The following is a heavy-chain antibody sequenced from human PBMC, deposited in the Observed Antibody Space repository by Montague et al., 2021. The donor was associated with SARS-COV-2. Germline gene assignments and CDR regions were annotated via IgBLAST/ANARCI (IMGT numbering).Heavy chain of an antibody. J-gene: IGHJ6*02. CDR2: IYTSGST. D-gene: IGHD3-22*01. CDR3: ARDGGIGDSGSNTWSYYYYGMDV. CDR1: GGSISSGSYY. Sequence: TLSLTCTVSGGSISSGSYYWSWIRQPAGKGLEWIGRIYTSGSTNYNPSLKSRVTISVDTSKNQFSLKLSSVTAADTAVYYCARDGGIGDSGSNTWSYYYYGMDVWGHGTTVTVSS. V-gene: IGHV4-61*02.